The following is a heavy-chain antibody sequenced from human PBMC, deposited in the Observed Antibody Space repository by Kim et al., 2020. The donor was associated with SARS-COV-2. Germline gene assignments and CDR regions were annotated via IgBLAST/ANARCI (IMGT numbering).Heavy chain of an antibody. CDR2: VSVYKGDT. J-gene: IGHJ6*04. CDR3: ARDAGPYCSGETCDSINV. Sequence: ASVKVSCKASGYSFTTNGISWVRQAPGQGLEWLGWVSVYKGDTNYAQEFQDRLTVTTDTSTSTAYMELRSLRSDDTAVYYCARDAGPYCSGETCDSINVWGEGTTVTVSS. V-gene: IGHV1-18*01. D-gene: IGHD2-15*01. CDR1: GYSFTTNG.